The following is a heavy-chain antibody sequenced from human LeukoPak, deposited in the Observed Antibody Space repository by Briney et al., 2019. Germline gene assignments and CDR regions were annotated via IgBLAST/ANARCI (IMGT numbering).Heavy chain of an antibody. Sequence: PGGSLRLSCAASGLTFSSYAMTWVRQAPGKGLEWVGFIRSKAYGGTTESAASVKGRFTISRDDSKSIAYLQMNSLKTEDTAVYYCTRGLRYFDWLGDYWGRGTLVTVSS. CDR1: GLTFSSYA. CDR2: IRSKAYGGTT. V-gene: IGHV3-49*04. CDR3: TRGLRYFDWLGDY. D-gene: IGHD3-9*01. J-gene: IGHJ4*02.